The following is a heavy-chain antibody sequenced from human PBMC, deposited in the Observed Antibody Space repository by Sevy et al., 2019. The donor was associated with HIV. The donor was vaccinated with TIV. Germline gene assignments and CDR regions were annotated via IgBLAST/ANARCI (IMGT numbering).Heavy chain of an antibody. J-gene: IGHJ4*02. Sequence: GGSLRLSCAASGFNIRTHWMHWVRQAPGKGLEWVANINEDGSTNYYLDSVKGRFTISRDNAENSVFLQMNSLRVEDTAVYYCVRALLKADSLWGQGTLVTVSS. V-gene: IGHV3-7*01. D-gene: IGHD1-26*01. CDR3: VRALLKADSL. CDR2: INEDGSTN. CDR1: GFNIRTHW.